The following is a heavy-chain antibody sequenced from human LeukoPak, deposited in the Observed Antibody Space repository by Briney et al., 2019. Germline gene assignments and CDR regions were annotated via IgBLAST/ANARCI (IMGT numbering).Heavy chain of an antibody. V-gene: IGHV3-53*01. J-gene: IGHJ4*02. CDR3: ARDRGYSGYDFDY. CDR1: GFTVSSNY. Sequence: QPGGSLRLSCAASGFTVSSNYMSWVRQAPGKGLEWVSVIYSGGSTYYADSVKGRFTISRDNSKNTLYLQMNSLRAEDTAVYYCARDRGYSGYDFDYWGQGTLVTVSS. CDR2: IYSGGST. D-gene: IGHD5-12*01.